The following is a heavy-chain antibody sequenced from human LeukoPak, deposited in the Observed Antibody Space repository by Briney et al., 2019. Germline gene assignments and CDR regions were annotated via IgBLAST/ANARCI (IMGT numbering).Heavy chain of an antibody. CDR1: GYTFTSYD. V-gene: IGHV1-8*01. Sequence: ASVKVSCKASGYTFTSYDINWVRQATGQGLEWMGWMNPNSGNTGYAQKFQGRVTMTRNTSISTAYMELSSLRSEDTAVYYCARGLILAQYYHYYGMDAWGQGTTVTVSS. CDR2: MNPNSGNT. J-gene: IGHJ6*02. D-gene: IGHD3-3*02. CDR3: ARGLILAQYYHYYGMDA.